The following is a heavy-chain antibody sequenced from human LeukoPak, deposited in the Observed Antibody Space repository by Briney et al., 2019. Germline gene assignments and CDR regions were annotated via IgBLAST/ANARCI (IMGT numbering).Heavy chain of an antibody. CDR2: INHSGST. CDR3: ARGLSSGWSGRPYFDY. V-gene: IGHV4-34*01. J-gene: IGHJ4*02. D-gene: IGHD6-19*01. CDR1: GGSFSGYY. Sequence: SETLSLTCAVYGGSFSGYYWSWIRQPPGKGLEWIGEINHSGSTNYNPSLKSRVTISVDTSKNQFSLKLSSVTAADTAAYYCARGLSSGWSGRPYFDYWGQGTLVTVSS.